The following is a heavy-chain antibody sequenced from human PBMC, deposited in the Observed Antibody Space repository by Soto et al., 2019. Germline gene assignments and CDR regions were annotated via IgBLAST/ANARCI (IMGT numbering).Heavy chain of an antibody. CDR3: ASATSIAVAGKET. CDR2: ISFYNGHT. Sequence: QVQLVQSGGEVKKPGASVKVSCKASGDTVTKYGISWVRQAPGQGLEWLGWISFYNGHTNYALKFQDRITFTTDTSTSTASMELRSLTSDDTAVYSCASATSIAVAGKETWGQGTLVTVSS. D-gene: IGHD6-19*01. CDR1: GDTVTKYG. V-gene: IGHV1-18*01. J-gene: IGHJ4*02.